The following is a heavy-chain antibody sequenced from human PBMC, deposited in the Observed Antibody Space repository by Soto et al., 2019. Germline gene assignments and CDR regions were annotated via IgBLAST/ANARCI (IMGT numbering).Heavy chain of an antibody. J-gene: IGHJ4*02. D-gene: IGHD3-22*01. CDR1: GGTFSSYA. V-gene: IGHV1-69*12. Sequence: QVQLVQSGAEVKKPGSSVKVSCKASGGTFSSYAISWVRQAPGQGLEWMGGIIPIFGTANYAQKFQGRVTITADESTSTAYRELSSLRSEDTAVYYCAMGGYDSSGYTYYFDYWGQGTLVTVSS. CDR3: AMGGYDSSGYTYYFDY. CDR2: IIPIFGTA.